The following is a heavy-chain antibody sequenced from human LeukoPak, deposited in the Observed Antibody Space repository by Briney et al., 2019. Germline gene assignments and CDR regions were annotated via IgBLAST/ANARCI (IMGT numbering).Heavy chain of an antibody. D-gene: IGHD1-26*01. J-gene: IGHJ4*02. V-gene: IGHV3-48*04. CDR1: GFTFSTYG. CDR3: AKSRIGFSGQIDH. Sequence: PGGSLRLSCAVSGFTFSTYGMNWVRQAPGKGLEWISYISSNSGSINNAESVKGRFTSSRDNAKNSLYLQLNSLRAEDTAVYYCAKSRIGFSGQIDHWGRGTLVTVSS. CDR2: ISSNSGSI.